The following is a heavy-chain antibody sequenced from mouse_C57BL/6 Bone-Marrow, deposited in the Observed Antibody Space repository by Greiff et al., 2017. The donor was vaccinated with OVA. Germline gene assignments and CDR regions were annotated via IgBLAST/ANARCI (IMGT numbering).Heavy chain of an antibody. Sequence: VQRVESGAELARPGASVKLSCKASGYTFTSYGISWVKQRTGQGLEWIGEIYPRSGNTYYNEKFKGKATLTADKSSSTAYMELRSLTSEDSAVYFCAIYDGYYGYWYFDVWGTGTTVTVSS. CDR2: IYPRSGNT. D-gene: IGHD2-3*01. CDR3: AIYDGYYGYWYFDV. V-gene: IGHV1-81*01. J-gene: IGHJ1*03. CDR1: GYTFTSYG.